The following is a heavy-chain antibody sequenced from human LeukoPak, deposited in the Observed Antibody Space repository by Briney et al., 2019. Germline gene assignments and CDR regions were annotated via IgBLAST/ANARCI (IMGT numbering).Heavy chain of an antibody. CDR2: ISAYNGNT. D-gene: IGHD3-10*01. CDR3: ARDIPSRVVRGVTAPMDV. V-gene: IGHV1-18*01. CDR1: GYTFTSYG. Sequence: GASVKVSCKASGYTFTSYGISWVRQAPGQGLEWMGWISAYNGNTNYAQKLQGRVTMTTDTSTSTAYMELRSLRSDDTAVYYCARDIPSRVVRGVTAPMDVWGQGTTVTVSS. J-gene: IGHJ6*02.